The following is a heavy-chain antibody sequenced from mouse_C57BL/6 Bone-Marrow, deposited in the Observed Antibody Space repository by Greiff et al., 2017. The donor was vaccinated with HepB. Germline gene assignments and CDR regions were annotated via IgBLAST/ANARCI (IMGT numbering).Heavy chain of an antibody. Sequence: EVKVVESGGGLVKPGGSLKLSCAASGFTFSSYAMSWVRQTPEKRLEWVATISDGGSYTYYPDNVKGRFTISRDNAKNNLYLQMSHLKSEDTAMYYCARDRYGYAGYWGQGTTLTVSS. V-gene: IGHV5-4*01. CDR1: GFTFSSYA. CDR2: ISDGGSYT. D-gene: IGHD2-2*01. CDR3: ARDRYGYAGY. J-gene: IGHJ2*01.